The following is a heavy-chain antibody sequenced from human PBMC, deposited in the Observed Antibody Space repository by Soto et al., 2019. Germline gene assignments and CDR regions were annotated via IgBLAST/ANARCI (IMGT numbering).Heavy chain of an antibody. CDR1: GFTFSSYG. V-gene: IGHV3-30*18. CDR3: AKDRDIPGYFDY. D-gene: IGHD2-15*01. CDR2: ISYDGSNK. J-gene: IGHJ4*02. Sequence: GGSLRLSCAASGFTFSSYGMHWVRQAPGKGLEWVAVISYDGSNKYYADSVKGRFTISRDNSKNTLYLQMNSLRAEDTAVYYCAKDRDIPGYFDYWGQGTLVTVSS.